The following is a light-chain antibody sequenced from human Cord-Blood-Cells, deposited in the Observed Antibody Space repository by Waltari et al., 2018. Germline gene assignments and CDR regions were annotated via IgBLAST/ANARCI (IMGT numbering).Light chain of an antibody. CDR1: QSVSSY. V-gene: IGKV3-11*01. Sequence: EIVLTQSPATLSLSPADRATLSCRASQSVSSYLACYQQKPGQAPRLLIYDASNRANVIPARFSGGGSETDFTLSSISLEPEEFAVYYCQQRSTWLTVGGGIKVGIK. J-gene: IGKJ4*01. CDR2: DAS. CDR3: QQRSTWLT.